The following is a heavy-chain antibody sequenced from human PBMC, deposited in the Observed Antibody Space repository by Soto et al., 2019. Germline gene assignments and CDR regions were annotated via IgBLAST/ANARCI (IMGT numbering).Heavy chain of an antibody. J-gene: IGHJ6*02. D-gene: IGHD5-12*01. V-gene: IGHV3-72*01. Sequence: EVQLVESGGGLVQPGGSLRLSCAASGFTLSDHYMDWVRQAPGKGLEWVGRTRNKANGYITEYAASVKGRFTISRDDSKNSLSLQMNSLKAEDTAVYYCARELRRGPNYYGMDVWGQGTTVTVSS. CDR1: GFTLSDHY. CDR3: ARELRRGPNYYGMDV. CDR2: TRNKANGYIT.